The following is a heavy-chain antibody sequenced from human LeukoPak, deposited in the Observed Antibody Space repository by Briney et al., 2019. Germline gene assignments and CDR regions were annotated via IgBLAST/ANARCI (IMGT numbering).Heavy chain of an antibody. J-gene: IGHJ4*02. CDR1: GFTFSSYS. D-gene: IGHD6-13*01. V-gene: IGHV3-21*01. CDR2: ISSSSSYI. CDR3: ARDHDSSSCPYFDY. Sequence: GGSLRLSCAASGFTFSSYSMNWVRQAPGKGLEWVSSISSSSSYIYYADSVKGRFTISRDNAKNSLCLQMNSLRAEDTAVYYCARDHDSSSCPYFDYWGQGTLVTVSS.